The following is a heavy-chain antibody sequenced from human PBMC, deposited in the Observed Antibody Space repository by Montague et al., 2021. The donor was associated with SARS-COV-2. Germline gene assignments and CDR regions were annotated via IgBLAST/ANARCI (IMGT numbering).Heavy chain of an antibody. J-gene: IGHJ4*02. CDR3: SRHYDHSSRVDS. V-gene: IGHV4-59*08. CDR1: GGSISSDY. CDR2: VYYRGNT. D-gene: IGHD3-16*01. Sequence: SETLSLTCTVSGGSISSDYWTWIRQPPGKGLEWIGFVYYRGNTYYNPSLRVRVTISVDTSSNHFSLTLSSVTAADTAIYYCSRHYDHSSRVDSWGQGTLVTVSS.